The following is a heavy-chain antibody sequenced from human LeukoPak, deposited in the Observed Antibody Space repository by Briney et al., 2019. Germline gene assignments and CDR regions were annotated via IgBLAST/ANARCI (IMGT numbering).Heavy chain of an antibody. CDR3: ARGPVRLARPYDY. CDR1: GGSLSGAY. CDR2: INHTGST. Sequence: SETLSLTCTVQGGSLSGAYWTWIRQPPGKGLEWIGEINHTGSTNYNPSFKSRVTMSADTPKNQFSLNLTSVAAADTALYYCARGPVRLARPYDYWGQGTLVTVSS. D-gene: IGHD3-9*01. J-gene: IGHJ4*02. V-gene: IGHV4-34*01.